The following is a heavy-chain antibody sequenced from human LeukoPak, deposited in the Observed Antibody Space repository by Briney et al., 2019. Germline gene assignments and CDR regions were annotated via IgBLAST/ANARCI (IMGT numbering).Heavy chain of an antibody. D-gene: IGHD3-22*01. Sequence: GGSLRLSCAASGFTFSSYGMHWVRQAPGKGLEWVAVISYDGSNKYYADSVKGRFTISRDNSKNTLYLQMNSLRAEDTAVYYCAKDLGDRYYYDSSGYYPSGNLDYWGQGTLVTVSS. CDR1: GFTFSSYG. CDR2: ISYDGSNK. V-gene: IGHV3-30*18. J-gene: IGHJ4*02. CDR3: AKDLGDRYYYDSSGYYPSGNLDY.